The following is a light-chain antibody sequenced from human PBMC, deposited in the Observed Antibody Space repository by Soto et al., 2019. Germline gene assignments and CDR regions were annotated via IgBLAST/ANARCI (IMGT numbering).Light chain of an antibody. J-gene: IGKJ4*01. Sequence: EIVMTQSPATLSVSPGERVTLSCKASQSISSNLAWYQQKPGQAPRLLIYGASTRATGVPARFSGSGSGTEFTLTISSLQSEDFALFYWQQYSSWPLTFGGGTKVEIK. CDR3: QQYSSWPLT. CDR2: GAS. CDR1: QSISSN. V-gene: IGKV3-15*01.